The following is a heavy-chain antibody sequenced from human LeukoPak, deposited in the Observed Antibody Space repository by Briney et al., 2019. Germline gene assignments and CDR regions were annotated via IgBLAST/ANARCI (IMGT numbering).Heavy chain of an antibody. CDR2: ISSSSSTI. CDR3: ARDRTVGVTPYFDY. V-gene: IGHV3-48*04. Sequence: GGSLRLSCAASGFTFSSYSMNWVRQAPGKGLEWVSHISSSSSTIYYADSVKGRFTISRDNAKNSLFLQMNSLRAEDTAVYYCARDRTVGVTPYFDYWGQGTLVTVSS. J-gene: IGHJ4*02. CDR1: GFTFSSYS. D-gene: IGHD1-26*01.